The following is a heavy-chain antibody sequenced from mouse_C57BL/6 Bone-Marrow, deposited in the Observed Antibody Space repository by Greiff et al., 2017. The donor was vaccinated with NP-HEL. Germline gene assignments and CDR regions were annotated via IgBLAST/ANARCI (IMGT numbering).Heavy chain of an antibody. D-gene: IGHD2-4*01. CDR1: GFNIKDDY. CDR3: TTNYDYSWFAY. V-gene: IGHV14-4*01. CDR2: IDPENGDT. J-gene: IGHJ3*01. Sequence: VQLKESGAELVRPGASVKLSCTASGFNIKDDYMHWVKQRPEQGLEWIGWIDPENGDTEYASKFQGKATITADTSSNTAYLQLSSLTSEDTAVYYCTTNYDYSWFAYWGQGTLVTGSA.